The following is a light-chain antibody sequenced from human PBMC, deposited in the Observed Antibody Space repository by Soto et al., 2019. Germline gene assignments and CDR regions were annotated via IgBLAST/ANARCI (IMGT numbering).Light chain of an antibody. CDR2: KAS. V-gene: IGKV1-5*03. CDR1: QTISSW. Sequence: DIQMTQSPSTLSGSVGDRVTITCRASQTISSWLAWYQQKPGEAPKLLIYKASTLKSGVPSRYSGSGSGSEFTLTISSLQPDDFATYYCQQHQSYSTFGQGTKVDIK. J-gene: IGKJ1*01. CDR3: QQHQSYST.